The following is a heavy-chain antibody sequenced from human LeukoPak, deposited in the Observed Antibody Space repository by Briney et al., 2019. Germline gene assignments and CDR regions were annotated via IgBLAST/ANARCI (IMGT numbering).Heavy chain of an antibody. CDR1: GYSFTGFY. V-gene: IGHV1-2*02. CDR3: ARGGGDSGLYFAY. CDR2: INPQSGAT. D-gene: IGHD5-12*01. Sequence: GASAKVSCKASGYSFTGFYIHWVRQAPGQGLEWMAWINPQSGATNYAQKFKGRITTTRDMSITTAYMEMTTLRSDDTAVYYCARGGGDSGLYFAYWGQGTLVTVSS. J-gene: IGHJ4*02.